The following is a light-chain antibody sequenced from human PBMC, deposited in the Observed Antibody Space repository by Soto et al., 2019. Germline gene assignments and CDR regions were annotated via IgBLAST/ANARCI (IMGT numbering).Light chain of an antibody. CDR1: SSNIGNNY. J-gene: IGLJ2*01. CDR2: EVS. Sequence: QSVLTQPPSVSAAPGQKVTISCSGSSSNIGNNYVSWYQQLPGTAPKLMIYEVSNRPSGVSNRFSGSKSGNTASLTISGLQPEDEADYYCTSYTTSSTRIFGGGTKLTVL. CDR3: TSYTTSSTRI. V-gene: IGLV2-14*01.